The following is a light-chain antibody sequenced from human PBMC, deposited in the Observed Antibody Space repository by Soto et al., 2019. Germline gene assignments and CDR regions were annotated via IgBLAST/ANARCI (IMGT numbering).Light chain of an antibody. CDR3: SSYTTSNTRQIV. Sequence: QSALNQPASVSGAPGQSITISCTGTSSDVGGYNYVSWYQHHPGKAPKLMIFYVSNRPSGVSNRFSGSKSGNTASLTISGLQPEDEADYYCSSYTTSNTRQIVFGTGTKVTVL. CDR1: SSDVGGYNY. J-gene: IGLJ1*01. V-gene: IGLV2-14*03. CDR2: YVS.